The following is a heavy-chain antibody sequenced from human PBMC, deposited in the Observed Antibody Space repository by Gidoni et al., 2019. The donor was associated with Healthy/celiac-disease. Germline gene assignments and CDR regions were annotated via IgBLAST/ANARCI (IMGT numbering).Heavy chain of an antibody. CDR1: GFRLITASMG. Sequence: QVTLKEYGTVLVKPTEPLTLTCNVPGFRLITASMGVSWIRQPPGKALEWLAHIFANDEKSYSPSLKSRLTISKDTSKSQVVLTMTNMDPVYTTTSYCARQAGDILTGYSLFDYFGQGTLVTVSS. V-gene: IGHV2-26*01. J-gene: IGHJ4*02. CDR2: IFANDEK. D-gene: IGHD3-9*01. CDR3: ARQAGDILTGYSLFDY.